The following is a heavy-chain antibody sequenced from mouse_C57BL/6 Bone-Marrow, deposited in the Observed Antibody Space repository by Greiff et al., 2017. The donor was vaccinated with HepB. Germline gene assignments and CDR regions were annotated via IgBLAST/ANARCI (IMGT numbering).Heavy chain of an antibody. CDR3: ERKGYYGSSCWYFDV. V-gene: IGHV1-54*01. D-gene: IGHD1-1*01. J-gene: IGHJ1*03. CDR1: GYAFTNYL. Sequence: VQLQESGAELVRPGTSVKVSCKASGYAFTNYLIEWVKQRPGQGLEWIGVINPGSGGANYNEKFKGKATLTADKSSSTAYMQLSSLTSEDSAVYFCERKGYYGSSCWYFDVWGTGTTVTVSS. CDR2: INPGSGGA.